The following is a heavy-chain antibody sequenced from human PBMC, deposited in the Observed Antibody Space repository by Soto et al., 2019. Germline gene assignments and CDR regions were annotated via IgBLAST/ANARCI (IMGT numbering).Heavy chain of an antibody. CDR1: GCSISSSNW. CDR3: ARTPTMIAVDYYYYGMDV. J-gene: IGHJ6*02. Sequence: SETLSLTCAVSGCSISSSNWWSWVRQPPGKGLEWIGEIYHSGSTNYNPSLKSRVTISVDKSKNQFSLKLSSVTAADTAVYYCARTPTMIAVDYYYYGMDVWGQGTTVTVS. D-gene: IGHD3-22*01. CDR2: IYHSGST. V-gene: IGHV4-4*02.